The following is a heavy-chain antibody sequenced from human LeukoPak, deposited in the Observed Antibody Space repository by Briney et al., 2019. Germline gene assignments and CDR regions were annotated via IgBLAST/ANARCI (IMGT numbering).Heavy chain of an antibody. V-gene: IGHV3-48*01. D-gene: IGHD1-26*01. CDR2: ISSSSSTI. CDR1: GFTFSSYS. Sequence: PGGSLRLSCAASGFTFSSYSMNWVRQAPGKGLEWVSYISSSSSTIYYADSVKGRFTISRDNAKNSLYLQMNSLRAEDTAVYYCASRIVGGSFGYWGQGTLVTVSS. J-gene: IGHJ4*02. CDR3: ASRIVGGSFGY.